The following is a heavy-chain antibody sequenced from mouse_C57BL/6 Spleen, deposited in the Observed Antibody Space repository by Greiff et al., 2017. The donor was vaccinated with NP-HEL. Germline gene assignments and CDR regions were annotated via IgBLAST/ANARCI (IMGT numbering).Heavy chain of an antibody. J-gene: IGHJ3*01. CDR3: ARWGFGAWFAY. CDR1: GYTFTSYW. D-gene: IGHD1-1*02. V-gene: IGHV1-69*01. Sequence: QVQLQQPGAELVMPGASVKLSCKASGYTFTSYWMHWVKQRPGQGLEWIGEIDPSDSYPNYNQKFKGKSTLTVDKSSSTAYMRSSSLTSEDSAVYYGARWGFGAWFAYWGQGTLVTVSA. CDR2: IDPSDSYP.